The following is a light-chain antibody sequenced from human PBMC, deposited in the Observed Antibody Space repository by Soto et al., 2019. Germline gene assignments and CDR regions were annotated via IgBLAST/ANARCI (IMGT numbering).Light chain of an antibody. CDR2: DAS. CDR3: QQRNTWPPYS. CDR1: HSVGNS. Sequence: EIVLTQSPATLSLSPGERATLSCRASHSVGNSLSWYQQKPGQAPRLLVYDASNRATGIPARCSGSGSGTDFTLTISTLEPEDFAVYYCQQRNTWPPYSFGQGTKVEIK. V-gene: IGKV3-11*01. J-gene: IGKJ2*03.